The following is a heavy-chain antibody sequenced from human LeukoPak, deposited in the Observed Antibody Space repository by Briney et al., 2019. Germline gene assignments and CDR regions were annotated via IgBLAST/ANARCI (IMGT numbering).Heavy chain of an antibody. CDR1: GFIFRNYG. V-gene: IGHV3-30*02. J-gene: IGHJ4*01. CDR2: VSDDEDNK. Sequence: GGSLRLSCAASGFIFRNYGMHWARQAPGKGLEWVAFVSDDEDNKYYPDSVRGRFTISRDNSKNTVYLQLNSLRDEDTAVYFCAKARGKLVNIYFEYWGHGTLVTVCS. D-gene: IGHD2/OR15-2a*01. CDR3: AKARGKLVNIYFEY.